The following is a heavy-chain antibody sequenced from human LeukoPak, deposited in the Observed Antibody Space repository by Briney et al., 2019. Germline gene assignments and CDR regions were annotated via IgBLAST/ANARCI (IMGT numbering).Heavy chain of an antibody. V-gene: IGHV4-39*01. Sequence: PSETLSLTCTVSGGAISRRSYYWGWIRQPPGKGLEWIGSIYYTGTTYDNPSLKSRVTMSLDMSKNQFSLKLSSVTAADTAVYYCASSPDIVGATYYFDYWGQGTLVTVSS. CDR2: IYYTGTT. CDR3: ASSPDIVGATYYFDY. CDR1: GGAISRRSYY. D-gene: IGHD1-26*01. J-gene: IGHJ4*02.